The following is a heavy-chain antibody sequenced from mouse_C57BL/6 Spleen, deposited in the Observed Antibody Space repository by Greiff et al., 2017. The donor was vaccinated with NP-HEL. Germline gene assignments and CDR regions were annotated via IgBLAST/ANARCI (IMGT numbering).Heavy chain of an antibody. V-gene: IGHV1-4*01. CDR3: ARGDSYAY. CDR1: GYTFTSYT. J-gene: IGHJ3*01. Sequence: VQLQQSGAELARPGASVKMSCKASGYTFTSYTMHWVKQRPGQGLEWIGYINPSSGYTKYNQKFKDKATLTADKSSSTADMQLSSLTSEDSAVYYCARGDSYAYWGQGTLVTVSA. CDR2: INPSSGYT.